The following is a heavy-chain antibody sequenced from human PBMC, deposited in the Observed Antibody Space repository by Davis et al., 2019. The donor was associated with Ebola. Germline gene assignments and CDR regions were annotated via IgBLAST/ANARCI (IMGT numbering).Heavy chain of an antibody. J-gene: IGHJ5*02. D-gene: IGHD4-17*01. CDR2: ISVRSIT. CDR3: AKVHPPTTVTTGWFDP. V-gene: IGHV3-23*01. Sequence: PGGSLRLSCAAYGFIFSSYAMSWVRRAPGKGLEWVSSISVRSITYHADSVKGRFTISRDNSKNTLYLQMNSLRAEDTAVYYCAKVHPPTTVTTGWFDPWGQGTLVTVSS. CDR1: GFIFSSYA.